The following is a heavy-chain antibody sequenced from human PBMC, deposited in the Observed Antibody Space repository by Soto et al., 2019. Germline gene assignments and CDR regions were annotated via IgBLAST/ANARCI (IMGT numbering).Heavy chain of an antibody. D-gene: IGHD5-18*01. CDR3: ARDPPGDTAPAHAFDI. CDR2: ISYDGSNK. V-gene: IGHV3-30-3*01. Sequence: GGSLRLSCAASGFTFSSYAMHWVRQAPGKGLEWVAVISYDGSNKYYADSVKGRFTISRDNSKNTLYLQMNSLRAEDTAVYYCARDPPGDTAPAHAFDIWGQGTMVTVSS. CDR1: GFTFSSYA. J-gene: IGHJ3*02.